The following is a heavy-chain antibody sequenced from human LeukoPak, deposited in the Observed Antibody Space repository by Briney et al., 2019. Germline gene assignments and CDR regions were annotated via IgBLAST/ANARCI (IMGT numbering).Heavy chain of an antibody. CDR3: ARIPPGGSYAHDY. CDR2: IDWDDDK. D-gene: IGHD3-16*01. CDR1: GFSLSTSGMR. Sequence: KECGPALVKPTQTLTLTCSFSGFSLSTSGMRVTWIRQPPGKALEWLARIDWDDDKFYSTSLKTRLTISKDTSKNQVVLTMTNMDPVDTATYYCARIPPGGSYAHDYWGQGTPVTVSS. J-gene: IGHJ4*02. V-gene: IGHV2-70*04.